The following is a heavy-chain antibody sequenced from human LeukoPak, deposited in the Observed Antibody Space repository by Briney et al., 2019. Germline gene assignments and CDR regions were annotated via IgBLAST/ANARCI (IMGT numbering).Heavy chain of an antibody. CDR2: IYTSGST. D-gene: IGHD6-6*01. Sequence: SETLSLTCTVSGGSIDGYYWNWIRQPAGKGLEYIGRIYTSGSTNYNPSLRSRVTISVGTSKNQFSLKLSSVTAADTAVYYCACTDYSSSPFDYWGQGILVTVSS. CDR3: ACTDYSSSPFDY. V-gene: IGHV4-4*07. CDR1: GGSIDGYY. J-gene: IGHJ4*02.